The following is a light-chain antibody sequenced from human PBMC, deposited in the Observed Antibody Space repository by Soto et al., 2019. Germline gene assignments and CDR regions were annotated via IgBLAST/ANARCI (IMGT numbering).Light chain of an antibody. V-gene: IGLV2-14*03. CDR3: SSYTSSNTYG. CDR1: SVDVGGFEY. CDR2: DVN. Sequence: QSVLTQPASVSGSPGQSIAISCTGTSVDVGGFEYVSWYQQHPGKVPKLMIYDVNNRPSGVSNRFSGSKSGNTASLTISGLQAEDEADYFCSSYTSSNTYGFGTGTKVTV. J-gene: IGLJ1*01.